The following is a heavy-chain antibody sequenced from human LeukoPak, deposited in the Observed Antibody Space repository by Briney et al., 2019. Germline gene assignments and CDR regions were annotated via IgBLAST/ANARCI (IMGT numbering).Heavy chain of an antibody. D-gene: IGHD3-9*01. J-gene: IGHJ4*02. V-gene: IGHV1-69*05. CDR2: IIPIFGTT. Sequence: GASVKVSCKASGGTFSSYSISWVREAPGQGLEWMGGIIPIFGTTKYAQNFQGRVTITTAGSTSTAYMELKSLRSEDTAVYYCAMGNNLDFFYFDYWGQGTLVSVSS. CDR1: GGTFSSYS. CDR3: AMGNNLDFFYFDY.